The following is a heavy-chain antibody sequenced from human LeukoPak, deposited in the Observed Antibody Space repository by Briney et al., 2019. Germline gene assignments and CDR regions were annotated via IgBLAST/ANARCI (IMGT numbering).Heavy chain of an antibody. J-gene: IGHJ4*02. CDR2: IRYDGSNK. D-gene: IGHD2-2*01. V-gene: IGHV3-30*02. Sequence: GGSLRLSCAASGFTFSSYGMHWVRQAPGKGLEWVAFIRYDGSNKYYADSVKGRFTISRDNSKNTLYLQMNSLRAEDTAVYYCAKSQRGYCSSTSCYGVDYWGQGTLVTASS. CDR3: AKSQRGYCSSTSCYGVDY. CDR1: GFTFSSYG.